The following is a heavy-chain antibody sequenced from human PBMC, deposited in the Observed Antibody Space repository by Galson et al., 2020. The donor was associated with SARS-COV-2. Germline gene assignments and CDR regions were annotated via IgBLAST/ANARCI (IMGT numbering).Heavy chain of an antibody. V-gene: IGHV3-49*04. CDR3: TKDFVRLGMIQFAY. CDR1: GYTFPDYP. CDR2: IRAKSKGGTT. D-gene: IGHD3-16*01. Sequence: TGGSLRLSCTTSGYTFPDYPISWVRQAAGRGLEWIGFIRAKSKGGTTVYAASMNGRFIISRDDSNGIAYLQINSLKSDDTAVYYCTKDFVRLGMIQFAYWGQGSRVTVSS. J-gene: IGHJ4*02.